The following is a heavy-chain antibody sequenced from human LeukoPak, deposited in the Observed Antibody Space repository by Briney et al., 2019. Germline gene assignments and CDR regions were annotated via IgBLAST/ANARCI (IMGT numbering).Heavy chain of an antibody. V-gene: IGHV3-23*01. CDR2: ISAGSTT. CDR1: GFTFSSYA. J-gene: IGHJ4*02. D-gene: IGHD2/OR15-2a*01. Sequence: GGSLRLSCAASGFTFSSYAMYWVRQAPGKGLEWVSSISAGSTTYYTDSVKGRFTISRDNSKNTLYLQMNSLRGEDTAVYYCAKGSNSITNGLNYWWGQGTLVTVSS. CDR3: AKGSNSITNGLNYW.